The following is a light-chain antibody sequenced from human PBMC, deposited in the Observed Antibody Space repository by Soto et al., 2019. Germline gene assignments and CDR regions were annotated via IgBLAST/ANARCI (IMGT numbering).Light chain of an antibody. CDR1: QSVSSN. J-gene: IGKJ1*01. V-gene: IGKV3-15*01. CDR2: GAS. Sequence: EIVMTQSPATLSVSPGESATLSCRASQSVSSNLAWYQQKPGQAPRLLIYGASTRATGIPASFSGCGSGTEFTLTISSLQSEEFAVYYCQQYNNWPWTVGQGTKGEIK. CDR3: QQYNNWPWT.